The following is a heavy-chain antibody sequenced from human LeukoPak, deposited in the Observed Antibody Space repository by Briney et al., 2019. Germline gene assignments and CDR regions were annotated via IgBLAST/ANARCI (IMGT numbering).Heavy chain of an antibody. J-gene: IGHJ4*02. CDR1: GFTFGSYA. CDR3: AKEVYYYDSSGYYLD. Sequence: GGSLRLSCAASGFTFGSYAMSWVRQAPGKGLEWVSAISGPGDSTYYADSVRGRFTISRDNTKNTLYLQMNSLRAEDTAVYYCAKEVYYYDSSGYYLDWGQGTLVTVSS. CDR2: ISGPGDST. D-gene: IGHD3-22*01. V-gene: IGHV3-23*01.